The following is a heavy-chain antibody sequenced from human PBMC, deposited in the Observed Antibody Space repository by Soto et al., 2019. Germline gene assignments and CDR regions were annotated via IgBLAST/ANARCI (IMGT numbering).Heavy chain of an antibody. D-gene: IGHD1-26*01. CDR1: GGSIRNYY. Sequence: SETLSLTCTVSGGSIRNYYWSWIRQPPGKGLEWIGYIYYSGSTNYNPSLKSRVTISVDTSKNQFSLKLSSVTAADTAVYYCARDQNGSPHFDYWGQGTLVTVSS. J-gene: IGHJ4*02. CDR3: ARDQNGSPHFDY. CDR2: IYYSGST. V-gene: IGHV4-59*01.